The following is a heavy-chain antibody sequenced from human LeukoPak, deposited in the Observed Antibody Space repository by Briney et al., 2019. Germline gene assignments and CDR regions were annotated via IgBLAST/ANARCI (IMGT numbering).Heavy chain of an antibody. CDR3: ARDWRYYDSSGYSFDY. Sequence: ASVKVSCKASGYTFTSYYMHWVRQAPGQGLEWMGIINPSGGSTSYAQKFQGRVTMTRDTSTSTVYMELSSLRSEDTAVYYCARDWRYYDSSGYSFDYWGQGTLVTVSS. V-gene: IGHV1-46*01. CDR2: INPSGGST. CDR1: GYTFTSYY. D-gene: IGHD3-22*01. J-gene: IGHJ4*02.